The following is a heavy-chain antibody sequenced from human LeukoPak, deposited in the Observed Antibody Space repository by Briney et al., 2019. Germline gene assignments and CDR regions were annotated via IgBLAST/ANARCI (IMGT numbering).Heavy chain of an antibody. CDR2: ISYDGSNK. CDR3: ARALAPYYYDSSGYYYDIGY. J-gene: IGHJ4*02. Sequence: GGSLRLSCAASGFTFSSYAMHWFRQAPGKGLEWVAVISYDGSNKYYADSVKGRFTISRDNSKNTLYLQMNSLRAEDTAVYYCARALAPYYYDSSGYYYDIGYWGQGTLVTVSS. CDR1: GFTFSSYA. D-gene: IGHD3-22*01. V-gene: IGHV3-30-3*01.